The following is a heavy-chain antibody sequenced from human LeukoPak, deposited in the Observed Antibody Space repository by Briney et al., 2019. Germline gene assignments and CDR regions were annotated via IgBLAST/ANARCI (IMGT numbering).Heavy chain of an antibody. CDR3: ARHDYCSGGSCYRYYYMDV. J-gene: IGHJ6*03. Sequence: SETLSLTCTVSGGSISSYYWSWIRQPPGKGLEWIGYIYYSGSTNYNPSLKSRVTMSVDTSKNQFSLKLSSVTAADTAVYYCARHDYCSGGSCYRYYYMDVWGKGTTVTVSS. CDR2: IYYSGST. V-gene: IGHV4-59*01. D-gene: IGHD2-15*01. CDR1: GGSISSYY.